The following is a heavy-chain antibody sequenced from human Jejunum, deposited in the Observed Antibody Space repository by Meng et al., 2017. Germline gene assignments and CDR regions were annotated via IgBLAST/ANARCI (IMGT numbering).Heavy chain of an antibody. CDR3: ARKAVAVGTFDY. CDR1: GDSVSSNSAA. CDR2: TYYRSKWSS. Sequence: APLQQAGPGLVKPSQTLSLTCAISGDSVSSNSAAWNWIRQSPSRGLEWLGRTYYRSKWSSDYAVSVRSRITINADTSKNQFSLQLNSVTPEDTAVYYCARKAVAVGTFDYWGQGTLVTVSS. D-gene: IGHD6-19*01. V-gene: IGHV6-1*01. J-gene: IGHJ4*02.